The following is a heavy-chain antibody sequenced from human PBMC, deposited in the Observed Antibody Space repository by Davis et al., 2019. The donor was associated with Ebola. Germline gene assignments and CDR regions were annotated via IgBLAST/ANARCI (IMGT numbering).Heavy chain of an antibody. CDR2: LGTSADT. CDR3: AKDTSNIWFDI. CDR1: GFTFTNYA. V-gene: IGHV3-23*01. J-gene: IGHJ3*02. D-gene: IGHD1-26*01. Sequence: GESLKISCAASGFTFTNYAMTWVRQAPGKGLEWVSTLGTSADTYYADSVKGRFTISRDNSKNTLYLQMNGLRVEDTAIYYCAKDTSNIWFDIWGQGTNVTVSS.